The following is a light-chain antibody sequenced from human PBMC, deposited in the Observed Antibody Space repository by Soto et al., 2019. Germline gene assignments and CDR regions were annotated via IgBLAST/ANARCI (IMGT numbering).Light chain of an antibody. Sequence: DIQMTQSPSTLSASVGDRVTITCRAGQSISSWLAWYQQKPGKAPKLLIYKASSLESGVPSRFSGSGSGTEFTLTISSLQPDDFATYYCQQYNSYWTFGQGTKVEIK. J-gene: IGKJ1*01. CDR1: QSISSW. CDR2: KAS. V-gene: IGKV1-5*03. CDR3: QQYNSYWT.